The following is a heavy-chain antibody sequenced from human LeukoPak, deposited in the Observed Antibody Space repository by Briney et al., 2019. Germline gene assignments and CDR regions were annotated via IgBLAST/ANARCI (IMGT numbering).Heavy chain of an antibody. CDR1: GFTFSSYT. Sequence: GGSLRLSCAASGFTFSSYTMNWVRQAPGKGLEWVSAISGSGGSTYYADSVKGRFTISRDNSKNTLYLQMHSLRAEDTAVYYCAKDVTQWLAFYGMDVWGQGTTVTVSS. J-gene: IGHJ6*02. D-gene: IGHD6-19*01. CDR2: ISGSGGST. V-gene: IGHV3-23*01. CDR3: AKDVTQWLAFYGMDV.